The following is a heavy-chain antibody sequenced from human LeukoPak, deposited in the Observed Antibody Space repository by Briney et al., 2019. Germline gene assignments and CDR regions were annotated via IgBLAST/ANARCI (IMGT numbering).Heavy chain of an antibody. Sequence: GGTLRLSCTDSGFTFSNYDMSWFRQPPGKGLEWVSVISRSGDSTSYADSVKGRFTISRDNSKKTLYLQMHSLKTEDTAVYYCTRSFRLELDNSGYYYYWGQGTLVTVSS. J-gene: IGHJ4*02. D-gene: IGHD3-22*01. V-gene: IGHV3-23*01. CDR1: GFTFSNYD. CDR2: ISRSGDST. CDR3: TRSFRLELDNSGYYYY.